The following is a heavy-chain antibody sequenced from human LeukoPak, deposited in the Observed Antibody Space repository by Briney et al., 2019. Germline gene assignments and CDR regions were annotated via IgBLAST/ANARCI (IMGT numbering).Heavy chain of an antibody. CDR1: GYTFTGYY. CDR3: ARDKGDRFGELSFDY. CDR2: INPNSGGT. D-gene: IGHD3-10*01. Sequence: GASVKVSCKASGYTFTGYYMHWVRQAPGQGLEWMGWINPNSGGTNYAQKFQGRVTMTRDTSISTAYMELSRLRSDDTAVYYCARDKGDRFGELSFDYWGQGTLVTVPS. J-gene: IGHJ4*02. V-gene: IGHV1-2*02.